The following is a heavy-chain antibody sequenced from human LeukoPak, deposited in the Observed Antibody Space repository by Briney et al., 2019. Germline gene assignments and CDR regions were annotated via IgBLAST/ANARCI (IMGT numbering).Heavy chain of an antibody. D-gene: IGHD3-22*01. CDR3: ARALYDSEAFDI. CDR2: IYHSGST. CDR1: SYSISSSYY. Sequence: KASETLSLTCTVSSYSISSSYYWGWIRQPPVKGLEWIGSIYHSGSTNYNPSLKSRVTISVDTSKNQFSLKLSSVTAADTAVYYCARALYDSEAFDIWGQGTMVTVSS. J-gene: IGHJ3*02. V-gene: IGHV4-38-2*02.